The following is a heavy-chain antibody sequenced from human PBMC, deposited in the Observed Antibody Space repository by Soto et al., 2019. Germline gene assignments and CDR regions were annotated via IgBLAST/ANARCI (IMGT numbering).Heavy chain of an antibody. Sequence: GGSLRLSGAASGFIFSSYWISWVRQAPWKGLEWVANIKQDGSEKYYVDSVKGRCTMSRDNAKNSLYLQMNSLRAEDAAVYYCASRHYGMDVFGQRTTVTFSS. V-gene: IGHV3-7*01. CDR2: IKQDGSEK. CDR1: GFIFSSYW. J-gene: IGHJ6*02. CDR3: ASRHYGMDV.